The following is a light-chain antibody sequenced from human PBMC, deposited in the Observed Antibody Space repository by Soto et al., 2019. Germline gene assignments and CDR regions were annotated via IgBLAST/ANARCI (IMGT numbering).Light chain of an antibody. V-gene: IGLV1-40*01. CDR1: SSNIGAGYD. CDR3: QSYDSSLSGYV. Sequence: QSVLTQPPSVSVAPGQRVTISCTGSSSNIGAGYDVHWYQQLPGTAPNLLIYGNSNRPSGVPDRFSGSKSGTSASLAITGLQAEDEADYYCQSYDSSLSGYVFGTGTKVTVL. CDR2: GNS. J-gene: IGLJ1*01.